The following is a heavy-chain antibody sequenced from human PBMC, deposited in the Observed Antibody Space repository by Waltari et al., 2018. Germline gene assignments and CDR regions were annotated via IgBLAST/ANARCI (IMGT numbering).Heavy chain of an antibody. D-gene: IGHD6-6*01. CDR3: ARGGTNSAARPDYYYMDV. CDR1: GYSISSGYY. CDR2: IYHSGST. Sequence: QVQLQESGPGLVKPSETLSLTCTVSGYSISSGYYWGWIRQPPGKGLEWIGSIYHSGSTYYNPSLKSRVTISVDTSKNQFSLKLSSVTAADTAVYYCARGGTNSAARPDYYYMDVWGKGTTVTISS. V-gene: IGHV4-38-2*02. J-gene: IGHJ6*03.